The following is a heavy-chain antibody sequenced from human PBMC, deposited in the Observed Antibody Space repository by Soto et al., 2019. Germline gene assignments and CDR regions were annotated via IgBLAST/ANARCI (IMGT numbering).Heavy chain of an antibody. CDR2: IYTSGIT. D-gene: IGHD6-19*01. CDR3: ARAGIGWSEGPFDY. V-gene: IGHV4-4*07. Sequence: PWETLSLTFTVSGGSINSYDWSWIRQRAGKGLEWIGRIYTSGITNYNPSLKSRVTMSVDTSKNQFSLKLSSVTAADTAVYYCARAGIGWSEGPFDYWGPGTRVTVSS. CDR1: GGSINSYD. J-gene: IGHJ4*02.